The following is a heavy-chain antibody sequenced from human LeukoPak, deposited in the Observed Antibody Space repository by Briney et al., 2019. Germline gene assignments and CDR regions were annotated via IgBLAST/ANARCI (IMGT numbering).Heavy chain of an antibody. V-gene: IGHV4-30-2*01. CDR3: AGNSGRAYAFDI. J-gene: IGHJ3*02. Sequence: PSETLSLTCTVSGGSISSGGYYWSWIRQPPGKGLEWIGYIYHSGSTYYNPSLKSRVTISVDRSKNQFSLKLSSVTAADTAVYYCAGNSGRAYAFDIWGQGTMVTVSS. CDR2: IYHSGST. D-gene: IGHD1-26*01. CDR1: GGSISSGGYY.